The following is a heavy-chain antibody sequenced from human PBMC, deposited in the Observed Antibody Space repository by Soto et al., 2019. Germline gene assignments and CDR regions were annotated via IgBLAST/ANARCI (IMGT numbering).Heavy chain of an antibody. J-gene: IGHJ3*02. V-gene: IGHV1-3*01. CDR2: INAGNGNT. Sequence: ASVKVSWKASGYTFTSYAMHWVRQAPGQRLEWMGWINAGNGNTKYSQKFQGRVTITRDTSASTAYMELSSLRSEDTAVYYCASGGWYGFGDAFDIWGQGTMVTVSS. CDR1: GYTFTSYA. D-gene: IGHD6-19*01. CDR3: ASGGWYGFGDAFDI.